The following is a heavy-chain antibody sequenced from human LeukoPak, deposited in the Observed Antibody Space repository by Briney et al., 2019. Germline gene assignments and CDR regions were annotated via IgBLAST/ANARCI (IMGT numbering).Heavy chain of an antibody. CDR2: IYPADSDT. V-gene: IGHV5-51*01. CDR1: GYSFPRYW. Sequence: GESLKISCKGSGYSFPRYWIGWVRQMPGKGLERMGIIYPADSDTTYNPSFQGQVTISADKSINTVYLQWSSLKASDTAVYYCARRGDYYGWFDPWGQGTLVTVSS. CDR3: ARRGDYYGWFDP. J-gene: IGHJ5*02. D-gene: IGHD3-10*01.